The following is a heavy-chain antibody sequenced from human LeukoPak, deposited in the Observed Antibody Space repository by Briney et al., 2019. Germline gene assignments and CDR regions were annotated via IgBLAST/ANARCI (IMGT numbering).Heavy chain of an antibody. CDR2: IFHSGNT. V-gene: IGHV4-38-2*02. D-gene: IGHD2-2*01. CDR1: DYAISNDYF. J-gene: IGHJ4*02. CDR3: ARQLGYCSTINCSAVETGGDFDF. Sequence: KPSETLSLTCTVSDYAISNDYFWGWIRQPPGKGLEWIGSIFHSGNTYYNSSLKSRVTISVDTSKNQFSLKLRSVTAADTAMYYCARQLGYCSTINCSAVETGGDFDFWGQGTLVTVSS.